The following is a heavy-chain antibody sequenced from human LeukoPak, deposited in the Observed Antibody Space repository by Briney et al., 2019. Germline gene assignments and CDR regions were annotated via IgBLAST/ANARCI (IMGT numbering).Heavy chain of an antibody. CDR1: GFTFSSYW. V-gene: IGHV3-7*01. D-gene: IGHD5-12*01. CDR2: IKHDGSEK. J-gene: IGHJ4*02. CDR3: VKGRGGYVKYKTFDY. Sequence: GGSLRLSCAASGFTFSSYWMSWVRQAPGKGLEWVASIKHDGSEKYYVASVKGRFTISKDNAKNSVFLQMNDLRGEDTAVYYCVKGRGGYVKYKTFDYWGQGTLVTLSS.